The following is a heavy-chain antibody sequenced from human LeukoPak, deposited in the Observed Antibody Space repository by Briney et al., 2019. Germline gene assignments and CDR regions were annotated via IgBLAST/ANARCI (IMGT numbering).Heavy chain of an antibody. V-gene: IGHV3-53*01. CDR2: IYSGGST. D-gene: IGHD3-22*01. J-gene: IGHJ3*02. CDR3: ARDPAPYYYDSSGYAFGAFDI. CDR1: GFTVSSNY. Sequence: GGSLRLSCAASGFTVSSNYMSWVRQAPGKGLEWVSVIYSGGSTYYADSVKGRFTISRDNSKNTLYLQMNSLRAEDTAVYYCARDPAPYYYDSSGYAFGAFDIRGQGTMVTVSS.